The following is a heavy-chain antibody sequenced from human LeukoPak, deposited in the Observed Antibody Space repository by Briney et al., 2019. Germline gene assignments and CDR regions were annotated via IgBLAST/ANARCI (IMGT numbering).Heavy chain of an antibody. Sequence: GGSLRLSCAASGFTFSSYAMSWVRQAPGKGLEWVSTISGSGGTTYYADAVKGRFTISRGNSKNTLYLQMNSLRAEDTAVYYCTTLTDIPQFDYWGQGTLLTVSS. CDR2: ISGSGGTT. CDR1: GFTFSSYA. V-gene: IGHV3-23*01. CDR3: TTLTDIPQFDY. D-gene: IGHD1-14*01. J-gene: IGHJ4*02.